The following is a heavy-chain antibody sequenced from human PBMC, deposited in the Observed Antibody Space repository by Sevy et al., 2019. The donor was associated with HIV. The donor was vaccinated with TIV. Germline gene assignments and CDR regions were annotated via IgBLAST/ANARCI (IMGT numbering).Heavy chain of an antibody. Sequence: GGSLRLSCAASGFTGNSNYMTWVRQAPGKGLEGVSVIYSDGTTYHADSVKDRFTISRDNSKNTLYLQMNSLRAEDTAVYYCARGKSGYGYALNYWGQGTLVTVSS. V-gene: IGHV3-66*01. J-gene: IGHJ4*02. CDR2: IYSDGTT. D-gene: IGHD5-18*01. CDR1: GFTGNSNY. CDR3: ARGKSGYGYALNY.